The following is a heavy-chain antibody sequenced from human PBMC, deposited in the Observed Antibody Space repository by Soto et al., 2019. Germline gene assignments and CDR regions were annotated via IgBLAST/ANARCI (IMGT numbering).Heavy chain of an antibody. CDR3: ARDTVLLGYGSDWTWAFYGGNSVFDY. D-gene: IGHD4-17*01. CDR1: GFTFSNAW. J-gene: IGHJ4*02. V-gene: IGHV3-15*01. CDR2: IKSKTDGGTT. Sequence: GGSLRLSCAASGFTFSNAWMSWVRQAPGKGLEWVGRIKSKTDGGTTDYAAPVKGRFTISRDDSKNTLYLQMNSLKTEDTAVYYCARDTVLLGYGSDWTWAFYGGNSVFDYWGQGTLVTVSS.